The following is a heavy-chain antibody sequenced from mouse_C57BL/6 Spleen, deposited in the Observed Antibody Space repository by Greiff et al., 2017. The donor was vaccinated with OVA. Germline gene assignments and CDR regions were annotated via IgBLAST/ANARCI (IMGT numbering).Heavy chain of an antibody. V-gene: IGHV2-6-1*01. CDR1: GFSLTSYG. CDR3: ARHGTGTTYFDG. J-gene: IGHJ1*03. D-gene: IGHD4-1*01. Sequence: QVQLKESGPGLVAPSQSLSITCTVSGFSLTSYGVHWVRQPPGQGLEWLVVIWSDGSKTYNSALNSRLSISKDNTKRKVDLKMNSIQTDDTAMDYCARHGTGTTYFDGWGKGTTVTVSS. CDR2: IWSDGSK.